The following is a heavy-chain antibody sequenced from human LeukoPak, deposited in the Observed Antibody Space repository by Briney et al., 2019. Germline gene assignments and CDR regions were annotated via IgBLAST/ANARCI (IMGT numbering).Heavy chain of an antibody. V-gene: IGHV3-21*01. D-gene: IGHD3-22*01. Sequence: GGSLRLSCAASGFTFSSYAMSWVRQAPGKGLEWVSSISSSSSYIYYADSVKGRFTISRDNAKNSLYLQMNSLSAEDTAVYYCARDSWETYYYDSSGGNDYWGQGTLVTVSS. CDR3: ARDSWETYYYDSSGGNDY. J-gene: IGHJ4*02. CDR2: ISSSSSYI. CDR1: GFTFSSYA.